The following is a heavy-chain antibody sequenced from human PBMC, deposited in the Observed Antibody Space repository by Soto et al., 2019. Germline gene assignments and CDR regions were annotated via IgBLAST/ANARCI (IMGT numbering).Heavy chain of an antibody. CDR2: IYYSGST. D-gene: IGHD5-18*01. CDR1: GGSISSYY. J-gene: IGHJ6*02. CDR3: ARDSSPRGYSYGWDYYYYYGMDV. Sequence: SETLSLTCTVSGGSISSYYWSWIRQPPGKGLEWIGYIYYSGSTNYNPSLKSRVTISVDTSKNQFSLKLSSVTAADTAVYYCARDSSPRGYSYGWDYYYYYGMDVWGQGTTVTVSS. V-gene: IGHV4-59*01.